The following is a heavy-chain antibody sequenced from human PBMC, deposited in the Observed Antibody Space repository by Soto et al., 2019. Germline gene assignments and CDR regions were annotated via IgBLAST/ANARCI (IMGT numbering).Heavy chain of an antibody. Sequence: WGSLIVSCASSGFTFSNFGMPWVRQAPGKGLEWVEFISSDGSNKYYVDSVKGRFTISRDNSENTLSLQMNSLRPEDTAGYYCAKDGDYYASSGSLDYWGQGTQVTVSS. CDR2: ISSDGSNK. V-gene: IGHV3-30*18. CDR1: GFTFSNFG. D-gene: IGHD3-22*01. J-gene: IGHJ4*02. CDR3: AKDGDYYASSGSLDY.